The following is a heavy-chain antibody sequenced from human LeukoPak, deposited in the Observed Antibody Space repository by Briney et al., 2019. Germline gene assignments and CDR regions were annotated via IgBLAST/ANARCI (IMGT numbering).Heavy chain of an antibody. Sequence: GGSLRLSCAASGFTFSNAWMSWVRQAPGKGLEWVSYISSSSSTIYYADSVKGRFTISRDNAKNSVYLQINRLRAEDTAVYYCARRGTIAVPVFWFDPWGQGTLVTVSS. V-gene: IGHV3-48*01. CDR2: ISSSSSTI. CDR3: ARRGTIAVPVFWFDP. D-gene: IGHD6-19*01. J-gene: IGHJ5*02. CDR1: GFTFSNAW.